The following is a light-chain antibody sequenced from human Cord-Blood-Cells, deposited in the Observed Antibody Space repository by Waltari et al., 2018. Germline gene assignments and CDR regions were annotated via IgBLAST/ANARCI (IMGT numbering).Light chain of an antibody. V-gene: IGLV3-1*01. J-gene: IGLJ2*01. CDR1: KLGDKY. CDR2: QDS. Sequence: SYELTQPPSVSVSPGQTASITCSGDKLGDKYACWYQQKPGQSPVLIIYQDSKRPSGIPERCSGSNSGNTATLTISGTQAMDEADYYCQAWDSSSVVFGGGTKLTVV. CDR3: QAWDSSSVV.